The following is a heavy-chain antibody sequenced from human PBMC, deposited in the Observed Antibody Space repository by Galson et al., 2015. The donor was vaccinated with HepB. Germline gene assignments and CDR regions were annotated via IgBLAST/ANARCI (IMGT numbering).Heavy chain of an antibody. D-gene: IGHD6-6*01. CDR3: AKGVWGYSSSSDYYYYGMDV. CDR2: ISGSGGST. CDR1: GFTFRSYA. J-gene: IGHJ6*02. Sequence: SLRLSCAASGFTFRSYAMSWVRQAPGKGLEWVSAISGSGGSTYYADSVKGRFTISRDNSKNTLYLQMNSLRAEDTAVYYCAKGVWGYSSSSDYYYYGMDVWGQGTPVTVSS. V-gene: IGHV3-23*01.